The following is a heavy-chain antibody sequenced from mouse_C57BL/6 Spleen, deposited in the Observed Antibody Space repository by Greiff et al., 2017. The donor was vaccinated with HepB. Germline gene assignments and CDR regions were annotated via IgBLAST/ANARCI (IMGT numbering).Heavy chain of an antibody. CDR3: ARDDYDLSFAF. V-gene: IGHV5-4*01. Sequence: EVQVVESGGGLVKPGGSLKLSCAASGFTFSSYAMSWVRQTPEKRLEWVATISDGGSYTYYPDNVKGGFTISRDNAKNNLYLQMGHLKSEDTAMYYCARDDYDLSFAFWGQGTLVTVSA. J-gene: IGHJ3*01. CDR2: ISDGGSYT. D-gene: IGHD2-4*01. CDR1: GFTFSSYA.